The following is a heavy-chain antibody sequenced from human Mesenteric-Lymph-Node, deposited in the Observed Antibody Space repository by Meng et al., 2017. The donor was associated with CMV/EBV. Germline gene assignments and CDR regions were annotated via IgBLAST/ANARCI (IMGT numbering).Heavy chain of an antibody. V-gene: IGHV3-23*01. J-gene: IGHJ4*02. CDR1: GFTFSSYA. Sequence: SGFTFSSYAMNWVRQAPGKGLEWVSGISGSGGSTYYADSVKGRFTISRDNSKSTLYLQVNSLRAEDTALYYCAKDRYNSGSYNLDYWGQGTLVTVSS. CDR2: ISGSGGST. D-gene: IGHD1-26*01. CDR3: AKDRYNSGSYNLDY.